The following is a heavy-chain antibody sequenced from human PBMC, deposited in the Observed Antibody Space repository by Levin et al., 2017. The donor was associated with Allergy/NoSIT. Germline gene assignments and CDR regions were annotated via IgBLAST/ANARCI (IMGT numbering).Heavy chain of an antibody. Sequence: GGSLRLSCAASGFTFSSYWMHWVRQAPGKGLVWVSRISSDGSTTNYADSVKGRFIISRDNAGNTLYLQMNSLRAEDTAVYYCARALIVGATSGGDYWGQGTLVTGSS. D-gene: IGHD1-26*01. J-gene: IGHJ4*02. CDR1: GFTFSSYW. V-gene: IGHV3-74*01. CDR3: ARALIVGATSGGDY. CDR2: ISSDGSTT.